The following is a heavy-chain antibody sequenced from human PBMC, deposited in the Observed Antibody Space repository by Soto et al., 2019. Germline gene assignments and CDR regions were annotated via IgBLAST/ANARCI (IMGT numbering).Heavy chain of an antibody. CDR3: AKGDNLGPKTGYAFDP. CDR2: TYFRSKWYN. J-gene: IGHJ5*02. Sequence: SQTLSLTCAISGDSVSSNTASCNWIRESPSRGLEWLGRTYFRSKWYNDYAVSVKSRIIINPDTSNNQFSLKLNSVTPEDTAVYFCAKGDNLGPKTGYAFDPWGQGIMVTVSS. CDR1: GDSVSSNTAS. D-gene: IGHD5-12*01. V-gene: IGHV6-1*01.